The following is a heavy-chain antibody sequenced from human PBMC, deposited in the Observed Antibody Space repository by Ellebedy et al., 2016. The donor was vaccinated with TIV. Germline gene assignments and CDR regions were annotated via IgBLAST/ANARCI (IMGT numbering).Heavy chain of an antibody. J-gene: IGHJ4*02. Sequence: SETLSLTXAVYGGSFSGYYWSWIRQPPGKGLEWIGYIYYSGSTNYNPSLKSRVTISVDTSKNQFSLKLSSVTAADTAVYYCARDRTSWGYFDYWGQGTLVTVSS. V-gene: IGHV4-59*01. CDR1: GGSFSGYY. D-gene: IGHD1-26*01. CDR2: IYYSGST. CDR3: ARDRTSWGYFDY.